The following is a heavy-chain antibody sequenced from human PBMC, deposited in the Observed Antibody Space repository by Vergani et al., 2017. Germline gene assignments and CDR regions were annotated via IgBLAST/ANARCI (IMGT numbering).Heavy chain of an antibody. J-gene: IGHJ6*03. Sequence: LVESGGGVVQPGRSLRLSCAASGFTFSSYGMHWVRQAPGKGLEWVAVISYDGSNKYYADSVKGRFTISRDNSKNTLYLQMNSLRAEDTAVYYCAKVSSSSGWTGYYYYYMDVWGKGTTVTVSS. CDR3: AKVSSSSGWTGYYYYYMDV. D-gene: IGHD6-19*01. CDR1: GFTFSSYG. CDR2: ISYDGSNK. V-gene: IGHV3-30*18.